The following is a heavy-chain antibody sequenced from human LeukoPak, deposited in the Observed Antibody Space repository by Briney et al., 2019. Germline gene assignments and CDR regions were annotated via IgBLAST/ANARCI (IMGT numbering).Heavy chain of an antibody. CDR3: ARLPYYYDSSGYPDY. Sequence: GGSLRLSCAASGFTFSSYAMSWVRQAPGKGLEWVSAISGSGGSTYYADSVKGRFTTSRDNSKNTLYLQMNSLRAEDTAVYYCARLPYYYDSSGYPDYWGQGTLVTVSS. CDR1: GFTFSSYA. J-gene: IGHJ4*02. CDR2: ISGSGGST. D-gene: IGHD3-22*01. V-gene: IGHV3-23*01.